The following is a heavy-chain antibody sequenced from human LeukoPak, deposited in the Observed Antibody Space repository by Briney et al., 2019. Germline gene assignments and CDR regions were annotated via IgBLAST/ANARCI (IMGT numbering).Heavy chain of an antibody. J-gene: IGHJ4*02. CDR3: ARGVDYYDSSGSDY. V-gene: IGHV4-4*02. CDR2: IYHSGST. Sequence: SETLSLTCAVSGGSISSSNWWSWVRQPPGKGLEWIGEIYHSGSTNYNPSLKSRVTISVDTSKNQFSLKLSSVTAADTAVYYCARGVDYYDSSGSDYWGQGTLVTASS. D-gene: IGHD3-22*01. CDR1: GGSISSSNW.